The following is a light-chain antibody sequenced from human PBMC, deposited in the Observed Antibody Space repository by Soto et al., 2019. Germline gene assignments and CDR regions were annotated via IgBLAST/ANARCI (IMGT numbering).Light chain of an antibody. V-gene: IGLV2-23*02. CDR3: YSYAGNSIYV. J-gene: IGLJ1*01. CDR1: SSDVGGYKL. Sequence: QSALTQPAYVSGSTGQSITISCSGTSSDVGGYKLVSWFQQHPGKVPKLMISEVTQRPSGVSDRFSGSKSGNTASLTISGLQAEDEADYYCYSYAGNSIYVFGTGTKLTVL. CDR2: EVT.